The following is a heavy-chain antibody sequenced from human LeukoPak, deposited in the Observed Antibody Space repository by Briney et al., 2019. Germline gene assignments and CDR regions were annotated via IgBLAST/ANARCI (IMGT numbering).Heavy chain of an antibody. CDR3: ARTDSSGYNDAFDI. J-gene: IGHJ3*02. D-gene: IGHD3-22*01. Sequence: SETLSLTCTVSGGSISSGGYYWGWIRQPPGKGLEWIGSIYYDGNTYSNPSLKSRVTISVDTSNNQFSLKLSSVTAADTAVYYCARTDSSGYNDAFDIWGQGTIVTVSS. CDR2: IYYDGNT. CDR1: GGSISSGGYY. V-gene: IGHV4-39*01.